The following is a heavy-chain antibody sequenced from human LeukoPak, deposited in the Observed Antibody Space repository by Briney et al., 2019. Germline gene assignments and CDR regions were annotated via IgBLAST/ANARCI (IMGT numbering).Heavy chain of an antibody. Sequence: ASVKVSCKASGYTFTSYYMHWVRQAPGQGLEWMGIINPSGGSTSYAQKFQGRVTMTRDTSTSTVYMELSSLRSEDTAVYYCARDPPPRAGGDYFDYWGQGTLVTVSS. J-gene: IGHJ4*02. D-gene: IGHD3-16*01. CDR2: INPSGGST. V-gene: IGHV1-46*01. CDR1: GYTFTSYY. CDR3: ARDPPPRAGGDYFDY.